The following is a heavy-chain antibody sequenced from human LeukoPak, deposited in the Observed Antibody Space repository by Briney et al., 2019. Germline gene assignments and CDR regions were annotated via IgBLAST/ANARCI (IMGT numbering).Heavy chain of an antibody. CDR1: GYTFTSYA. CDR3: ARGVLGYCSGGSCLGGYYYYMDV. D-gene: IGHD2-15*01. Sequence: ASVKVSCKASGYTFTSYAMHWVRQAPGQRLEWMGWINAGNGNTKYSQEFQGRVTITRDTSASTAYMELSSLRSEDMAVYYCARGVLGYCSGGSCLGGYYYYMDVWGKGTTVTVSS. V-gene: IGHV1-3*03. J-gene: IGHJ6*03. CDR2: INAGNGNT.